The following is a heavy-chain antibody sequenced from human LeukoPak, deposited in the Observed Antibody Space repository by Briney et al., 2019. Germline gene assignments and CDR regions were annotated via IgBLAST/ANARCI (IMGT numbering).Heavy chain of an antibody. Sequence: SETLSLTCTVPGGSISNFYWSWIRQPPGKGLEWIGYIYYSGSTSYNPSLKSRVTISVDTSKNQFSLKLGSVTAADTAVYYCAREAPDGGIFDYWGQGTLVTVSS. CDR3: AREAPDGGIFDY. CDR1: GGSISNFY. D-gene: IGHD2-15*01. V-gene: IGHV4-59*01. CDR2: IYYSGST. J-gene: IGHJ4*02.